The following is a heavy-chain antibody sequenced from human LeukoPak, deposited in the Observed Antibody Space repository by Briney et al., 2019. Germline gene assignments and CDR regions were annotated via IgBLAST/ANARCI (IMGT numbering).Heavy chain of an antibody. Sequence: GGSLRLSCAASGFTFSSYWMHWVRQAPGKGLVWVSRINSDGSSTNYADPVKGRFTISRDNAKNTLYLQMNSLRAEDTAVYYCAGHDYGSGNWGQGTLVTVSS. CDR1: GFTFSSYW. CDR3: AGHDYGSGN. V-gene: IGHV3-74*01. J-gene: IGHJ4*02. D-gene: IGHD3-10*01. CDR2: INSDGSST.